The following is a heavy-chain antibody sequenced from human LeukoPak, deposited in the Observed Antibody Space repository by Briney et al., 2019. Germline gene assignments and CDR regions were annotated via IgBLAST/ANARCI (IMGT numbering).Heavy chain of an antibody. D-gene: IGHD5-24*01. CDR2: SSRDGRS. V-gene: IGHV3-23*01. Sequence: GGSLRLSCAASGFTFNYYSMNWVRQAPGKGPEWVSASSRDGRSFYTDSVKGRFTISRDNSKDTLYLQMNSLTAEDTAIYFCAKEDAIIGFDYWGQGTLVTVSS. J-gene: IGHJ4*02. CDR1: GFTFNYYS. CDR3: AKEDAIIGFDY.